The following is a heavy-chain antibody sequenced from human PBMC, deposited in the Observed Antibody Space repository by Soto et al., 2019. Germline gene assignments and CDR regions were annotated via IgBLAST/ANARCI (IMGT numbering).Heavy chain of an antibody. V-gene: IGHV1-18*01. CDR3: ARGNQATYYDFWSGYPIYFDY. J-gene: IGHJ4*02. D-gene: IGHD3-3*01. CDR2: ISAYNGNT. CDR1: GYTFTSYG. Sequence: QVQLVQSGAEVKKPGASVKVSCKASGYTFTSYGISWVRQAPGQGLEWMGWISAYNGNTNYAQKLQGRVTMPTDTSTSTAYMELSSLRSDDTAVYYCARGNQATYYDFWSGYPIYFDYWGQGTLVTVSS.